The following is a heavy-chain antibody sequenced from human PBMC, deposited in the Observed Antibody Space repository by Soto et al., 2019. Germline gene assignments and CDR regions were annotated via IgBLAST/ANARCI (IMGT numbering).Heavy chain of an antibody. CDR3: AREGYCSGGSCRPFDY. V-gene: IGHV3-33*01. D-gene: IGHD2-15*01. CDR2: IWYDGSNK. CDR1: GFTFSSYG. Sequence: QVQLVESGGGVVQPGRSLRLSCAASGFTFSSYGMHRVRQAPGKGLEWVAVIWYDGSNKYYADSLKGRFTISRDNSKNTLYLQMNSLRAEDTAVYYCAREGYCSGGSCRPFDYWGQGTLVTVSS. J-gene: IGHJ4*02.